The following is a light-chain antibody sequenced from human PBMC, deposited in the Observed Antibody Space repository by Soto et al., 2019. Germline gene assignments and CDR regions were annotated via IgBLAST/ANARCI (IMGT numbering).Light chain of an antibody. Sequence: QSALTQPASVSGSPGQSITISCTGTSSDIGGYNYVSWYQHHPGKAPKLIIFDVSHWPSGVSHRFSASKSGNTASLTISGLQAEDEADYYCSSYRSGATYVFGTGTKLTVL. CDR1: SSDIGGYNY. V-gene: IGLV2-14*03. CDR3: SSYRSGATYV. CDR2: DVS. J-gene: IGLJ1*01.